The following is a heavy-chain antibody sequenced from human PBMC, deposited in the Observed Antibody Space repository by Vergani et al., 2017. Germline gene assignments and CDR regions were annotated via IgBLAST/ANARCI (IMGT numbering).Heavy chain of an antibody. Sequence: EVQLLESGGGLVQPGGSLRLSCAASGFTFSSYAMSWVRQAPGKGLEWVSAISGSGGSTYYADSVEGRFTISRDNSKNALYLQMNGLGAEDTAVYYCVRGYCGSTSCPIPLYNWFDPWGQGTLVTVSS. J-gene: IGHJ5*02. CDR1: GFTFSSYA. CDR2: ISGSGGST. CDR3: VRGYCGSTSCPIPLYNWFDP. D-gene: IGHD2-2*01. V-gene: IGHV3-23*01.